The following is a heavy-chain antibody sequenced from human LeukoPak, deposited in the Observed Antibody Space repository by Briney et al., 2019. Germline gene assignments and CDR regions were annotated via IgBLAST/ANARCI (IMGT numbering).Heavy chain of an antibody. CDR2: ISGSGGST. J-gene: IGHJ4*02. V-gene: IGHV3-23*01. D-gene: IGHD2-8*01. CDR3: AKVLMVYATFDY. CDR1: GFTFSSYA. Sequence: GGSLRLSCAASGFTFSSYAMSWVRQAPGKGLEWVSAISGSGGSTYYADSVKGRLTISRDNSKNTLYLLMNSLRAEDTALYYCAKVLMVYATFDYWGQGTLVTVSS.